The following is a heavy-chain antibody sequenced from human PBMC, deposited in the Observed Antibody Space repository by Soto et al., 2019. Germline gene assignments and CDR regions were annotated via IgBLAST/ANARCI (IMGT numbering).Heavy chain of an antibody. CDR2: IYYSGST. V-gene: IGHV4-31*03. Sequence: QVQLQEAGPGLVKPSQTLSLTCTVSGGSISSGGYYWSRIRQHPGKGLEWIGNIYYSGSTYYNPSLKSRVTISVDTYKNQFSLKLSSVTAADTAVYYCARVGSYHSTAFDIWGQGTMVTVSS. CDR1: GGSISSGGYY. J-gene: IGHJ3*02. CDR3: ARVGSYHSTAFDI. D-gene: IGHD3-10*01.